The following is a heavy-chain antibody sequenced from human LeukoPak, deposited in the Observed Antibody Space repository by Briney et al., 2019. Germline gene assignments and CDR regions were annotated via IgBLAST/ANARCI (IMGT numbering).Heavy chain of an antibody. J-gene: IGHJ4*02. V-gene: IGHV3-7*01. CDR1: GFTFSSYW. D-gene: IGHD3-10*01. CDR2: IKQDGSEK. CDR3: ARDCLSYYRDY. Sequence: GGSLSLSCAASGFTFSSYWMSWVRQAPGKGLEWVANIKQDGSEKYYVDSVKGRFTISRDNAKNSLYLQMNSLRAEDTAVYYCARDCLSYYRDYWGQGTLVTVSS.